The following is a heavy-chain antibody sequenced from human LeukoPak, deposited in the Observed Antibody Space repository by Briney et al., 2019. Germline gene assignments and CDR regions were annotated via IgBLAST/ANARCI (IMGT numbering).Heavy chain of an antibody. D-gene: IGHD2-8*01. CDR2: ISAYNGNT. CDR1: GYTFTSYG. CDR3: ARDSPFVLMVYAQYYFDY. Sequence: SVKVSCKASGYTFTSYGISWVRPAPGQGLEWMGWISAYNGNTNYAQKLQGRVTMTTDTSTSTAYMELRSLRSDDTAVYYCARDSPFVLMVYAQYYFDYWGQGTLVTVSS. V-gene: IGHV1-18*01. J-gene: IGHJ4*02.